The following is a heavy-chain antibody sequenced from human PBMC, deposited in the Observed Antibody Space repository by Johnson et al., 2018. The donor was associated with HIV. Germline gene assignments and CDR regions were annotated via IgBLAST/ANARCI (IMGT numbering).Heavy chain of an antibody. CDR2: ISYDGNNK. J-gene: IGHJ3*02. V-gene: IGHV3-30*18. CDR3: AKVRSGYTEIDAFDI. Sequence: QVQLVESGGGVVQPGRSLRLSCTASGFTFSTYAMHWVRRAPGKGLELVAFISYDGNNKYYADSVTGRFTFSRDNSKNTLYLQMNSLRAEDTAVYFCAKVRSGYTEIDAFDIWGQGTMVTVSS. CDR1: GFTFSTYA. D-gene: IGHD3-22*01.